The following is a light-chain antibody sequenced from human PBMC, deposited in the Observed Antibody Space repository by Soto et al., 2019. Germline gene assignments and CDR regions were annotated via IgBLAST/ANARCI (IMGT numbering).Light chain of an antibody. V-gene: IGKV3-11*01. CDR2: GAS. CDR1: QSVSDF. J-gene: IGKJ5*01. Sequence: EIVLTQSPATLSLSPGERATLSCKPSQSVSDFLAWYQQKPGQAPRLLIYGASNRAAGIPARFSGSGSGTDFTLTINSLEPEDFAIYYCQQRSNWPPITFGQGTRLEIK. CDR3: QQRSNWPPIT.